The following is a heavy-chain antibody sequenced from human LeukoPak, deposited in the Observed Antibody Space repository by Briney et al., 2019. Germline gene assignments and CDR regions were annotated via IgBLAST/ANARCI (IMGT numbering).Heavy chain of an antibody. Sequence: GSVKVSCKASGYTFTGYYMHWVRQAPGQGLEWMGWINPNSGGTNYAQKFQGRVTMTRDTSISTAYMELSRLRSDDTAVYYCARRGCSSTSRAPFDYWGQGTLVTVSS. CDR2: INPNSGGT. D-gene: IGHD2-2*01. CDR1: GYTFTGYY. CDR3: ARRGCSSTSRAPFDY. V-gene: IGHV1-2*02. J-gene: IGHJ4*02.